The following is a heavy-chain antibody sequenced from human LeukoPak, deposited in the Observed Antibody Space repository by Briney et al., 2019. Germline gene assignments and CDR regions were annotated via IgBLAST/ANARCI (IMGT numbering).Heavy chain of an antibody. CDR1: GFSFSRSD. D-gene: IGHD1-26*01. CDR3: AREWPEGATNVAAFDY. Sequence: PGGSLRLSCVASGFSFSRSDMHWVRQVTGKGLEWVSGIGTAGDTFYPGSVKGRFTISRENGKNSLYLQMNSLRAEDTAVYYCAREWPEGATNVAAFDYWGQGTLVTVSS. J-gene: IGHJ4*02. CDR2: IGTAGDT. V-gene: IGHV3-13*01.